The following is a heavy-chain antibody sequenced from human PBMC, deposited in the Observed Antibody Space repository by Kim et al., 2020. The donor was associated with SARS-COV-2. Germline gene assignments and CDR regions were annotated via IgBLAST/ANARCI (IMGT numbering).Heavy chain of an antibody. V-gene: IGHV1-3*01. D-gene: IGHD2-15*01. CDR3: ARAPTAFVLGYLSESFDL. CDR2: IHGGNGDT. Sequence: ASVKVSCKASGYTFSSYTLHWVRQAPGHSLEWMAWIHGGNGDTKYSQGFQGRVTVTRDTSAGVAYMDLTGLRSEDTAVYYCARAPTAFVLGYLSESFDLWGQGTMVTVSS. CDR1: GYTFSSYT. J-gene: IGHJ3*01.